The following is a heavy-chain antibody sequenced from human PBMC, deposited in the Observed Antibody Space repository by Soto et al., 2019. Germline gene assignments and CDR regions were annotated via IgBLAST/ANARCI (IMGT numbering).Heavy chain of an antibody. CDR3: ARAERSSWYAHYFDY. J-gene: IGHJ4*02. CDR1: GYTFTSYG. Sequence: GASVKVSCKASGYTFTSYGISWVRQAPGQGLEWMGWISAYNGNTNYAQKLQGRVTMTTDTSTSTAYMELRSLRSDDTAVYYCARAERSSWYAHYFDYWGQGTLVTVSS. CDR2: ISAYNGNT. D-gene: IGHD6-13*01. V-gene: IGHV1-18*04.